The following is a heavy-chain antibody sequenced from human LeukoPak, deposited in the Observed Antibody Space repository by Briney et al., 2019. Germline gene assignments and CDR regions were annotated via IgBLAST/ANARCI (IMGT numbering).Heavy chain of an antibody. Sequence: GGSLRLSCAASGFTFSSYAMSWVRQAPGKGLEWVSTISGRGVTTYYADSVKGRFAISSDSSKNTVYLQMNSLRAEDTAVYFCAKDGDSENVRGYMGGWGQGTLVTVSS. CDR2: ISGRGVTT. CDR3: AKDGDSENVRGYMGG. D-gene: IGHD3-10*02. CDR1: GFTFSSYA. V-gene: IGHV3-23*01. J-gene: IGHJ4*02.